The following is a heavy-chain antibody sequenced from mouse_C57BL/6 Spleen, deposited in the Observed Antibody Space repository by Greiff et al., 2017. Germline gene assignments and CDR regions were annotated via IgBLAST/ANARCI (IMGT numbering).Heavy chain of an antibody. CDR1: GFSLTSYG. D-gene: IGHD1-1*01. CDR3: ATPSTTVVARYAMDY. CDR2: IWSGGST. V-gene: IGHV2-5*01. J-gene: IGHJ4*01. Sequence: VQLQESGPGLVQPSPSLSISCTVSGFSLTSYGVHWVRQSPGKGLEWLGVIWSGGSTDNKAAFMSRLSITKDSSKCQVFFKMNSLQADDTAIYYCATPSTTVVARYAMDYGGQGTSVTVS.